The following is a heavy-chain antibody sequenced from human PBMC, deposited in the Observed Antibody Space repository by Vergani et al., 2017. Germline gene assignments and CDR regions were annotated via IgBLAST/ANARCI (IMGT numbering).Heavy chain of an antibody. D-gene: IGHD5-24*01. CDR3: ATGGSLRVKEIRGVGQDAFDI. CDR1: GYTLTELS. CDR2: VDPEDGET. Sequence: QVQLVQSGAEVKKPGASVKVSCKVSGYTLTELSMNWVRQAPGKGLEWMGGVDPEDGETIYAQKFQGRVTMTEDTSTDTAYMELSSLRSEDTAVYYGATGGSLRVKEIRGVGQDAFDIWGQGTMVTVSS. J-gene: IGHJ3*02. V-gene: IGHV1-24*01.